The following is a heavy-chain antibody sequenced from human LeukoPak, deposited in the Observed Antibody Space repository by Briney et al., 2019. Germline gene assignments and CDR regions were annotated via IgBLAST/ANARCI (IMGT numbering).Heavy chain of an antibody. CDR2: ITGNGGMI. J-gene: IGHJ4*02. D-gene: IGHD1-26*01. Sequence: GGSLRLSCAGSRFTFRTYAMDWVRQVPGKGLEWVAGITGNGGMIRYADSVKGRFTISRDNYKNTLYLQMNSMRVEDTAVYYCAKDRVPDGMWEIDSWGQGAPVTVSS. CDR1: RFTFRTYA. V-gene: IGHV3-23*01. CDR3: AKDRVPDGMWEIDS.